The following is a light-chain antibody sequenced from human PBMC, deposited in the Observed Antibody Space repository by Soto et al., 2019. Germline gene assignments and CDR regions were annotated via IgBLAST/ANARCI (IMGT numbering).Light chain of an antibody. CDR1: QSILYSSANKNY. Sequence: DVVMTQSPDSLAVSLGERATINCKSSQSILYSSANKNYLAWYQQRPGQPPKLRIHWASTRESGVPDRFSGSGSGTDFTLTISSLQAEDVAFYYCQQYYSGLTFGRGTKVEIK. V-gene: IGKV4-1*01. J-gene: IGKJ1*01. CDR3: QQYYSGLT. CDR2: WAS.